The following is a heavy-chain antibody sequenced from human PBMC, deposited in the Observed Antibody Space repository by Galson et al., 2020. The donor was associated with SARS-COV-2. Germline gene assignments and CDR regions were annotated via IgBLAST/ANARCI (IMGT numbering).Heavy chain of an antibody. V-gene: IGHV1-18*01. CDR3: AKGPHIVVVTANGTRDGYYYYYGMDV. CDR1: GYTFTSYG. CDR2: ISAYNGNT. D-gene: IGHD2-21*02. Sequence: ASVKVSCKASGYTFTSYGISWVRQAPGQGLEWMGWISAYNGNTNYAQKLQGRATMTTDTSTSTAYMELRSLRSDDTAGYYCAKGPHIVVVTANGTRDGYYYYYGMDVWGQGTTVTVSS. J-gene: IGHJ6*02.